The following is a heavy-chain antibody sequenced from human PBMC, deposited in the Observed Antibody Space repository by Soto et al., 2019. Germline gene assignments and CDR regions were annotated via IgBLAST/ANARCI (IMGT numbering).Heavy chain of an antibody. CDR2: IWYDGSNK. J-gene: IGHJ5*02. CDR1: GFTFSSYG. D-gene: IGHD6-19*01. Sequence: PGGSLRLSCAASGFTFSSYGMHWVRQAPGKGLEWVAVIWYDGSNKYYADSVKGRFTISRDNSKNTLYLQMNSLRAEDTAVYYCARASGWFHNWFDPWGQGTLVTVSS. V-gene: IGHV3-33*01. CDR3: ARASGWFHNWFDP.